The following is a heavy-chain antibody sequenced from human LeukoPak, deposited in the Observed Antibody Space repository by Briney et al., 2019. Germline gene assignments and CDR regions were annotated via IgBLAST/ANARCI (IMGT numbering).Heavy chain of an antibody. Sequence: GGSLRLSCAASGFTFSSYWMHWVRQAPGKGLGWVSRITNDGSSTSYADSVKGRFTVSRDNDKNTVYLQMNSLRAEDTAVYYCARGGGYYNFWSGDYYHYYYYMDVWGKGTTVTVSS. J-gene: IGHJ6*03. CDR1: GFTFSSYW. CDR2: ITNDGSST. V-gene: IGHV3-74*01. CDR3: ARGGGYYNFWSGDYYHYYYYMDV. D-gene: IGHD3-3*01.